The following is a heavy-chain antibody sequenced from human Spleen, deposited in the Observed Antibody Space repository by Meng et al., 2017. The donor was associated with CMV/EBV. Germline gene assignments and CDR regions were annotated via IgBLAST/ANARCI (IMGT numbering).Heavy chain of an antibody. CDR3: ARDRGAGRIHYCAMDV. CDR1: EFNFA. Sequence: GGSLRLSCAASEFNFAMSWVRQAPGKGLEWVSAISGGGDSTFYAASVKGRFTISRDHSKNTLYLQMNSLRAEDTAVYYCARDRGAGRIHYCAMDVWGQGTTVTVSS. J-gene: IGHJ6*02. CDR2: ISGGGDST. D-gene: IGHD2-21*01. V-gene: IGHV3-23*01.